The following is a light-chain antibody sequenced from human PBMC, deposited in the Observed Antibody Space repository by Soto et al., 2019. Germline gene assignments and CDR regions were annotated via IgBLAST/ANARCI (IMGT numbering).Light chain of an antibody. CDR2: GAS. V-gene: IGKV3-15*01. Sequence: IVMTQSPATLSVSPGERATLSCRASQSLSTNLAWYQQKPGQAPRLLIHGASTRATGIPARFSGSGSGTEFTLTITSLQSEDFAVYFCQQYSSWPRTFGQGTKVDIK. CDR1: QSLSTN. CDR3: QQYSSWPRT. J-gene: IGKJ1*01.